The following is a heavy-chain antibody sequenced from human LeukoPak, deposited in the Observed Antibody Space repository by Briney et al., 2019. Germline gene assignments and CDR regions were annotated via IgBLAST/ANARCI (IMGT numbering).Heavy chain of an antibody. CDR3: ARGQIHGYYFDY. V-gene: IGHV4-34*01. CDR2: INHSGST. J-gene: IGHJ4*02. CDR1: GGSFSGYY. Sequence: PSETLSLTCAVYGGSFSGYYWSWIRQPPGKGLEWIGEINHSGSTNYNPSLKSRVTISVDTSKNQFSLKLSSVTAADTAVYYCARGQIHGYYFDYWGQGALVTVSS.